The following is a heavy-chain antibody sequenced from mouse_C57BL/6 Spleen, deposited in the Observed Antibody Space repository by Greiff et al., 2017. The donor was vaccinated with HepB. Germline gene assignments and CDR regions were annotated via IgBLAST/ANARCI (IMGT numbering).Heavy chain of an antibody. J-gene: IGHJ3*01. Sequence: VQLQQSGTVLARPGASVKMSCKTSGYTFTSYWMHWVKQRPGQGLEWIGAIYPGNSDTSYNQKFKGKAKLTAVTSASTAYMELSSLTNEDSAVYYCTKGDMSNYDWFAYWGQGTLVTVSA. V-gene: IGHV1-5*01. CDR3: TKGDMSNYDWFAY. D-gene: IGHD2-5*01. CDR2: IYPGNSDT. CDR1: GYTFTSYW.